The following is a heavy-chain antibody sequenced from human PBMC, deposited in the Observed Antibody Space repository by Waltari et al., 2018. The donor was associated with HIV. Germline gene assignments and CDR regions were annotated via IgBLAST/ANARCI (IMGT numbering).Heavy chain of an antibody. D-gene: IGHD3-3*02. V-gene: IGHV6-1*01. CDR3: VRDAFGLDY. J-gene: IGHJ4*02. Sequence: QVYLHQSAPGVMKAAATLSAAGVISVDSVFSDTATWNWVRQSPSRGLEWLGRTYLRSRWHEDYSTSVKGRISIDADSAENRFTLHLNHVTPEDTAVYFCVRDAFGLDYWGQGTLVTVSS. CDR1: VDSVFSDTAT. CDR2: TYLRSRWHE.